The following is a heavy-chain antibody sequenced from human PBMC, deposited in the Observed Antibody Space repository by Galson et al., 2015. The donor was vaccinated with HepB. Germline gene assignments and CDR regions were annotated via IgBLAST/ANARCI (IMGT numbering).Heavy chain of an antibody. CDR2: ISSNGGST. CDR3: VKDDEAGTGNLDY. Sequence: SLRLSCAASGFTFSSYAMHWVRQAPGKGLEYVSAISSNGGSTYYADSVKGRFTISRDNSKNTLYLQMSSLRAEDTAVYYCVKDDEAGTGNLDYWGQGTLVTVSS. CDR1: GFTFSSYA. V-gene: IGHV3-64D*06. J-gene: IGHJ4*02. D-gene: IGHD6-19*01.